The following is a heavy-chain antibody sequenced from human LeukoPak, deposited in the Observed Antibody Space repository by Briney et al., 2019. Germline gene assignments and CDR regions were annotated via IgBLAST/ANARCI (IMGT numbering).Heavy chain of an antibody. CDR1: GFAVSSNY. CDR3: ASTYCSSTSCYWEDAFDI. Sequence: PGGSLRLSCAASGFAVSSNYMSWVRQAPGKGLEWVSVIYSGGSTYYADSVKGRFTISRDNSKNTLYLQMNSLRAEDTAVYYCASTYCSSTSCYWEDAFDIWGQGTMVTVSS. CDR2: IYSGGST. D-gene: IGHD2-2*01. V-gene: IGHV3-53*01. J-gene: IGHJ3*02.